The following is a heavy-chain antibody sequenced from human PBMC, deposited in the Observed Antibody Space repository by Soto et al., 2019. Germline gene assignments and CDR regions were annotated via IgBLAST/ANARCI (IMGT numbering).Heavy chain of an antibody. Sequence: HPWGSLRLSCVGSGFIFSNNGMHWVRQTPGKGLEWVAFMSYDGSDTFYADSVKGRFTISRDNSKNTLSLHMSNLRAEDTAMYYCTIVRVADSALDHWGQGTLVTVSS. CDR3: TIVRVADSALDH. D-gene: IGHD3-10*02. J-gene: IGHJ4*02. CDR2: MSYDGSDT. V-gene: IGHV3-30*02. CDR1: GFIFSNNG.